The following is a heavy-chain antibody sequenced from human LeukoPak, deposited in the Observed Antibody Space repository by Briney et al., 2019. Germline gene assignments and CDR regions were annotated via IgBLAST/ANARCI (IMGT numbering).Heavy chain of an antibody. CDR2: FDPEDGEI. D-gene: IGHD1-26*01. V-gene: IGHV1-24*01. CDR1: EYTLTELS. J-gene: IGHJ3*02. Sequence: ASVKVSCTVSEYTLTELSMHWVRQAPGKGLEWLGGFDPEDGEIIYAQKFQGRVTMSDDTSTDTAYMELGSLRSDDTAVYYCAADRGDYSGSYWTAFDIWGQGTMVTVSS. CDR3: AADRGDYSGSYWTAFDI.